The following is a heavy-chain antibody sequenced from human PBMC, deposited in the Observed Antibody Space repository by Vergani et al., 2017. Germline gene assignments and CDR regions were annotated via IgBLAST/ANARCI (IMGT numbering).Heavy chain of an antibody. D-gene: IGHD3-9*01. V-gene: IGHV1-8*01. Sequence: QVQLVQSGAEVKKPGASVKVSCKASGYTFTSYDINWVRQATGQGLEWMGWMNPNSGNTGYAQKFQGRVTITADESTSTAYMELSSLRSEDTAVYYCARGDELVDWYFDLWGRGTLVTVSS. CDR1: GYTFTSYD. CDR3: ARGDELVDWYFDL. J-gene: IGHJ2*01. CDR2: MNPNSGNT.